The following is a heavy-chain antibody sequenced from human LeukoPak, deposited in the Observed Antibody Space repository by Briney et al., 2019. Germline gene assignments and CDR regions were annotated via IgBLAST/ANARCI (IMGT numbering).Heavy chain of an antibody. V-gene: IGHV1-69*04. CDR2: IIPILGIA. CDR1: GYTFTSYG. CDR3: ARVPPRYCGGDC. D-gene: IGHD2-21*01. Sequence: ASVKVSCKASGYTFTSYGISWVRQAPGQGLEWMGRIIPILGIANYAQKFQGRVTITADKSTSTAYMELSSLRSEDTAVYYCARVPPRYCGGDCWGQGTLVTVSS. J-gene: IGHJ4*02.